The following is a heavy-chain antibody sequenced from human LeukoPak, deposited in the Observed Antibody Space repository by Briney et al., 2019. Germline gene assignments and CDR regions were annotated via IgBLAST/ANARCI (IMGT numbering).Heavy chain of an antibody. J-gene: IGHJ5*02. CDR3: AKEVASGYSYDT. Sequence: GGSLRLSCAASGFTFSSYGMHWVRQAPGKGLEWVAFIRNTGHDDYYIDSVRGRFTISRDNSKNTLYLQMNGLRAEDTAVYYCAKEVASGYSYDTWGQGTLVTVSS. D-gene: IGHD5-18*01. CDR2: IRNTGHDD. V-gene: IGHV3-30*02. CDR1: GFTFSSYG.